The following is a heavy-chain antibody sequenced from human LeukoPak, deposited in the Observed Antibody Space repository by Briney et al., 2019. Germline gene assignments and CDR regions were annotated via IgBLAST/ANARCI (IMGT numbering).Heavy chain of an antibody. CDR2: ISSSSSTI. CDR1: GFTFSSYS. CDR3: ARYSSSHYFDY. J-gene: IGHJ4*02. D-gene: IGHD6-6*01. Sequence: GGSLRLSCAASGFTFSSYSMNWVRQAPGKGLEWVSFISSSSSTIYYADSVKGRFTISGDNAKNTLYLQMNSLRAEDTAVYYCARYSSSHYFDYWGQGTLVTVSS. V-gene: IGHV3-48*04.